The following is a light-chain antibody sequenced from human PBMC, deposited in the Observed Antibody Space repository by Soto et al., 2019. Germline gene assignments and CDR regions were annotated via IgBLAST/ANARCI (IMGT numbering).Light chain of an antibody. V-gene: IGKV1-17*03. Sequence: DIQMTQSPSAVSASVGERVTITCRASQGISHYLAWYQQRPGRVPKRLIYGASTLESGVPSRFSGSGSGTEFPLTISSLQPEDFGTYYCLQHNTYPLTFGGGTKVE. CDR1: QGISHY. J-gene: IGKJ4*01. CDR2: GAS. CDR3: LQHNTYPLT.